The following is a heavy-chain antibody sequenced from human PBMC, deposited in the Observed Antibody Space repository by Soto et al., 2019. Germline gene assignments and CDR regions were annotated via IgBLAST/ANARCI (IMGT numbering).Heavy chain of an antibody. Sequence: QITLKESGPTLVEPTQTLTLTCTYSGFSLRTTGVGVGWIRQPPGKALEWLGIIYWNDDKRYSPSLKNRFTRTIDISKSQVVLTMTNMDPVDTATYYCAHTWGLPFDYWGQGTLVIVSS. V-gene: IGHV2-5*01. CDR2: IYWNDDK. D-gene: IGHD3-16*01. CDR1: GFSLRTTGVG. CDR3: AHTWGLPFDY. J-gene: IGHJ4*02.